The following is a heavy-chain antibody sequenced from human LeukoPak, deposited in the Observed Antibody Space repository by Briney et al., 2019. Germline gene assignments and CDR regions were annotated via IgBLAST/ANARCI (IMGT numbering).Heavy chain of an antibody. CDR2: ISRSSGGT. CDR1: GYTYTDYY. D-gene: IGHD3-10*02. J-gene: IGHJ4*02. V-gene: IGHV1-2*02. Sequence: SVKVSCKASGYTYTDYYMHWVRQAPGQGLEWMGWISRSSGGTNYAQKFQGRVTMTRDTSTGTAYMELSRLRSDDTAMYYCARDVLTTFGYFSAADDFWGQGTLVTVSS. CDR3: ARDVLTTFGYFSAADDF.